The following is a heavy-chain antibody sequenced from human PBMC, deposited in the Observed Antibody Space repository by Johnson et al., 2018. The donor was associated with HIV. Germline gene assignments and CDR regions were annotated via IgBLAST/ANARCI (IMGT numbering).Heavy chain of an antibody. V-gene: IGHV3-15*01. D-gene: IGHD3-3*01. CDR2: INSKTAGVTT. CDR3: TTGELWNGYYLHDAFDI. J-gene: IGHJ3*02. Sequence: EVQLVESGGGLVKPGGSLRLSCSASGFTFNNAWMSWVRQAPRKALEWVGRINSKTAGVTTDYAAPANGRFTISRDDSKNTLYLQMNSLKTEDTAVYYCTTGELWNGYYLHDAFDIWGQGTMVTVSS. CDR1: GFTFNNAW.